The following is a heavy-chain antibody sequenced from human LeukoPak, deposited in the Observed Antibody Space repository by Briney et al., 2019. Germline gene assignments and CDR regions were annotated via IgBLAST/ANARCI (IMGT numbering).Heavy chain of an antibody. CDR2: IIPIFGTA. CDR3: AILRGSSGWYGQVDY. V-gene: IGHV1-69*13. J-gene: IGHJ4*02. CDR1: GGTFSSYA. D-gene: IGHD6-19*01. Sequence: GASVKVSCKASGGTFSSYAINWVRQAPGQGLEWMGGIIPIFGTANYAQKFQGRVTITADESTSTAYMELSSLRSEDTAVYYCAILRGSSGWYGQVDYWGQGSLVTVSS.